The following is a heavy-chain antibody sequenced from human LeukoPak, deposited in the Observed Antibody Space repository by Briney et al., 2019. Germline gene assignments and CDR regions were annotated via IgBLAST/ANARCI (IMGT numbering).Heavy chain of an antibody. V-gene: IGHV4-61*05. CDR2: IYYSGST. CDR3: ARQQYASGNSYFLDY. CDR1: GGSISSTDYY. D-gene: IGHD3-10*01. J-gene: IGHJ4*02. Sequence: SETLSLTCTVSGGSISSTDYYWSWIRQPPGKGLECIGYIYYSGSTNYNPSLKSRVTISVDTSKNQFSLKLTTVNAADTAVYYCARQQYASGNSYFLDYWGQGTLVTVSS.